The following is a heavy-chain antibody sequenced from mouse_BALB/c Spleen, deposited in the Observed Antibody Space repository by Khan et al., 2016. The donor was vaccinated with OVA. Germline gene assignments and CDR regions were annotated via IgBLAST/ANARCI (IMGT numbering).Heavy chain of an antibody. CDR1: GYTFTSYW. V-gene: IGHV1-52*01. CDR3: ARRGLRWDFDY. D-gene: IGHD1-1*01. Sequence: VQLQQSGTELVRPGTSVRLSCKASGYTFTSYWMNWIKQRPEQGLEWIGRIDPYDSETHYNQKFKDKAILTVDKSSNTAYMQLSSLTSEDSAVYYCARRGLRWDFDYWGQGTTLTVSS. J-gene: IGHJ2*01. CDR2: IDPYDSET.